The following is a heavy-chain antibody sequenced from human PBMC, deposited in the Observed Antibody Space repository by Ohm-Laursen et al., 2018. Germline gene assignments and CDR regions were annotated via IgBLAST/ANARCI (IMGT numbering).Heavy chain of an antibody. Sequence: GSLRLSCTASGFTFSDHYMDWVRQAPGKGLEWVGRTRNKANSYTTEYAASVKGRFTISRDDSKNSLYLQMNSLKTEDTAVYYCASLSSGWYLDYYGMDVWGQGTTVTVSS. J-gene: IGHJ6*02. D-gene: IGHD6-19*01. V-gene: IGHV3-72*01. CDR2: TRNKANSYTT. CDR1: GFTFSDHY. CDR3: ASLSSGWYLDYYGMDV.